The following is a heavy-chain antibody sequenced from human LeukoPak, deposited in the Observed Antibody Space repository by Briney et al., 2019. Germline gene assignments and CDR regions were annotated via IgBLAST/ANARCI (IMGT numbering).Heavy chain of an antibody. D-gene: IGHD5-24*01. Sequence: ASVKVSCKASGGTFSSYAISWVGQAPGQGLEWMGGIIPIFGTANYARKFQGRVTITADESTSTAYMELSSLRSEDTAVYYCARPLVEMATISYYYGMDVWGQGTTVTVSS. J-gene: IGHJ6*02. CDR3: ARPLVEMATISYYYGMDV. CDR1: GGTFSSYA. V-gene: IGHV1-69*13. CDR2: IIPIFGTA.